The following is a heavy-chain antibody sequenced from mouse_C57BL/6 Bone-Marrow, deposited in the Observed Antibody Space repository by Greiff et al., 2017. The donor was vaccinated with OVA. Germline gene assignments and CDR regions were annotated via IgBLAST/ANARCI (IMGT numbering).Heavy chain of an antibody. CDR1: GFTFSDYG. Sequence: EVKLVESGGGLVKPGGSLKLSCAASGFTFSDYGMHWVRQAPEKGLEWVAYISSGSCTIYYADTVTGRFTISRDNAKNTLFLQMTSLRSEDTAMYYCARQTVYYYAMDYWGQGNSVTVSS. J-gene: IGHJ4*01. CDR2: ISSGSCTI. D-gene: IGHD4-1*01. CDR3: ARQTVYYYAMDY. V-gene: IGHV5-17*01.